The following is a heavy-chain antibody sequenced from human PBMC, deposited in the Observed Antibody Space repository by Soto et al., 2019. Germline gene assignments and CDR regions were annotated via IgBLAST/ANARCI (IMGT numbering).Heavy chain of an antibody. CDR3: ARESGRPRALLYGMDV. V-gene: IGHV1-18*01. Sequence: ASVKVSCKASGYTFTSYGISWVRQAPGQGLEWMGWISAYNGNTNYAQKLQGRVTMTTDTSTSTAYMELRSLRSDDTAVYYCARESGRPRALLYGMDVWGQGTTVTVSS. CDR1: GYTFTSYG. CDR2: ISAYNGNT. J-gene: IGHJ6*02. D-gene: IGHD1-26*01.